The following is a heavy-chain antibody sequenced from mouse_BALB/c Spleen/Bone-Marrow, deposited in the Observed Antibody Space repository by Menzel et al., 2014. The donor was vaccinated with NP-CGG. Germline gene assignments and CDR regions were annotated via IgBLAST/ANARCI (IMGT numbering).Heavy chain of an antibody. D-gene: IGHD1-1*01. CDR3: ARPYGRGAMDY. CDR2: IDPYNGGT. CDR1: GYAFTSYN. J-gene: IGHJ4*01. Sequence: EVQLQESGPELVKPGASVKVSCKASGYAFTSYNMYRVKQSHGKSLEWIGYIDPYNGGTSYDQKFKGKATLTVDKSSSTAYMHLNSLTSEDSAVYYCARPYGRGAMDYWGQGTSVTVSS. V-gene: IGHV1S135*01.